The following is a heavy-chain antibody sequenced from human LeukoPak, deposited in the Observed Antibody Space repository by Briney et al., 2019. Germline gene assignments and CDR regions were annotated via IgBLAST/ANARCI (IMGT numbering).Heavy chain of an antibody. CDR3: AGGGARDGSYPWLDS. J-gene: IGHJ5*01. CDR2: IYYSGTT. D-gene: IGHD3-10*01. CDR1: GGSIGSDY. V-gene: IGHV4-59*01. Sequence: SETLSLTCTISGGSIGSDYWTWIRQPPGKGLEWIGYIYYSGTTNYKPSLKSAVTTSVDTSKNQFSMNLSSVNAADTAVYYGAGGGARDGSYPWLDSWGQGTLVTVSS.